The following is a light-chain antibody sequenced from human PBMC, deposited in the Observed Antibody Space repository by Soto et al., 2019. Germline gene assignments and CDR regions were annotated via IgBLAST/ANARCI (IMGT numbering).Light chain of an antibody. Sequence: TQSPSSLSASVGDRVTITCRASQSISTYLNWYQQKPGQAPRLLIHDASNRATGIPARFSGSGSGTDFTLTISSLEPEDFAVYYCQQRSDWPPITFGQGTRLEIK. CDR3: QQRSDWPPIT. V-gene: IGKV3-11*01. CDR1: QSISTY. CDR2: DAS. J-gene: IGKJ5*01.